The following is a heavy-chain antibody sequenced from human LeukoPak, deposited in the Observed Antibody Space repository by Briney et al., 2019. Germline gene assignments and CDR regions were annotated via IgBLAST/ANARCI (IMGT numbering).Heavy chain of an antibody. CDR1: GGSMSSGGYY. Sequence: PSETLSLTCTVSGGSMSSGGYYWSWIRQHPGKGLEWIGYIYYSGSTYYNPSLKSRVTISVDTSKNQFSLKLSSVTAADTAVYYCASSYYYDSSGYYGDAFDIWGQGTMVTVSS. V-gene: IGHV4-31*03. CDR2: IYYSGST. D-gene: IGHD3-22*01. J-gene: IGHJ3*02. CDR3: ASSYYYDSSGYYGDAFDI.